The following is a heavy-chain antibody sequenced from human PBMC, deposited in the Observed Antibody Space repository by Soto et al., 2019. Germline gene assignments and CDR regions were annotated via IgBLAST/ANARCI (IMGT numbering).Heavy chain of an antibody. CDR1: GFTISSYA. CDR2: ITANGGST. J-gene: IGHJ4*02. CDR3: AKSSESRRTAVAGRYFFDY. V-gene: IGHV3-23*01. Sequence: GRSLRLSCAASGFTISSYAMNWVRQAPGKGLEWVSGITANGGSTFYADSVKGRFTISRDNSKNMLYLQMNSLRAEDTAVYYCAKSSESRRTAVAGRYFFDYWGQGTLVTVSS. D-gene: IGHD6-19*01.